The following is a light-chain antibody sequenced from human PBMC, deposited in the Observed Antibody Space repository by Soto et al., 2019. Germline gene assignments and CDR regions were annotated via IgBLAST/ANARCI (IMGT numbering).Light chain of an antibody. Sequence: DMQVPQSPSSLSASVGDRVSITCRSSQSISRYLNWYQQKPGKAPKILIYGASTLQSGVPSRFSGSGSATDFTLTITSLQHEDFATYFCQQKYRLPRTFGPGTKADIK. CDR3: QQKYRLPRT. V-gene: IGKV1-39*01. CDR1: QSISRY. CDR2: GAS. J-gene: IGKJ1*01.